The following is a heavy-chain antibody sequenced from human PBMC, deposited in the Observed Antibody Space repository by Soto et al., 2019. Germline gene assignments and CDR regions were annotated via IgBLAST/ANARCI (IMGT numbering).Heavy chain of an antibody. V-gene: IGHV4-30-4*01. CDR3: ARYQKGPFDY. CDR2: IYYSGST. D-gene: IGHD2-2*01. Sequence: SETLSLTCTVSGGSISSGDDYWIWIRQPPGKGLEWIGYIYYSGSTYYNPSLKSRVTISVDTSKNQFSLKLSSVTAADTAVYYCARYQKGPFDYWGQGTLVTVSS. J-gene: IGHJ4*02. CDR1: GGSISSGDDY.